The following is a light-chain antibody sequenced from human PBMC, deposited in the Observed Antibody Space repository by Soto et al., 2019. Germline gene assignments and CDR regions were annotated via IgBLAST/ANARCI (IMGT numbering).Light chain of an antibody. CDR2: DAT. CDR3: QHQLSCRT. V-gene: IGKV1-5*01. Sequence: CRASQSISSWLAWYQQTLGRAPRLLIYDATSLESGVPSRFICRAYGTELTLTTVSPHPDNLATYHCQHQLSCRTFGGGTKVDIK. J-gene: IGKJ4*01. CDR1: QSISSW.